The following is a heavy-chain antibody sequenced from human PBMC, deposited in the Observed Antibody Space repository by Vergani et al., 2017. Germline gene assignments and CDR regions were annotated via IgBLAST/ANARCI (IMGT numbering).Heavy chain of an antibody. CDR1: GFTVSSNY. J-gene: IGHJ4*02. CDR3: AKDKPKYSYGNGFDY. CDR2: ISGSGGST. V-gene: IGHV3-23*01. Sequence: EVQLLESGGGLVQPGGSLRLSCAASGFTVSSNYMSWVRQAPGKGLEWVSAISGSGGSTYNADSVKGRFTISRDNSKNTLYLQMNSLRAEDTAVYYCAKDKPKYSYGNGFDYWGQGTLVTVSS. D-gene: IGHD5-18*01.